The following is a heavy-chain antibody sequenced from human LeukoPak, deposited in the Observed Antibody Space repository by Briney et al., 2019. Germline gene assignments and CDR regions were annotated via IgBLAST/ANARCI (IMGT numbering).Heavy chain of an antibody. D-gene: IGHD3-22*01. J-gene: IGHJ5*02. CDR3: ARTDSSGYYPNWFDP. V-gene: IGHV5-51*01. Sequence: PGESLKISCKGSGYSFTSYWIGWVRQMPGKGLEWMGIIYPGDSDTRYSPSFQGQVTISADKSISTAYLQWSSLRALDTAMYYCARTDSSGYYPNWFDPWGQGTLVTVSS. CDR1: GYSFTSYW. CDR2: IYPGDSDT.